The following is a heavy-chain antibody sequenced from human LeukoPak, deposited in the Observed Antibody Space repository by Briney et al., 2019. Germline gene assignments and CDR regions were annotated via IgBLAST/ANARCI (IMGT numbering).Heavy chain of an antibody. J-gene: IGHJ6*02. CDR1: RFTFSSYG. CDR3: ARETSTSCCYCYYGMDV. D-gene: IGHD2-2*01. CDR2: IWYDGSNK. Sequence: GGSLRLSCAASRFTFSSYGMHWVRQAPGKGLEWVAVIWYDGSNKYYADSVKGRFTISRDNSKNTLYLQMNSLRAEDTAVYYCARETSTSCCYCYYGMDVWGQGTTVTVSS. V-gene: IGHV3-33*01.